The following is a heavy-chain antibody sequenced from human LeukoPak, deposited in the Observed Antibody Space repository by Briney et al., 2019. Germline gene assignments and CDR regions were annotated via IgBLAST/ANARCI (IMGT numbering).Heavy chain of an antibody. J-gene: IGHJ5*02. CDR1: GYTFTSYG. V-gene: IGHV1-18*01. CDR2: ISAYNGNT. CDR3: ARKSAARLSFWSDP. D-gene: IGHD6-6*01. Sequence: ASVKVSCKASGYTFTSYGISWVRQAPGQGLEWMGWISAYNGNTNYAQKLQGRVTMTTDTSTGTAYMELRSLRSDDTAVYYCARKSAARLSFWSDPWGQGTLVTVSS.